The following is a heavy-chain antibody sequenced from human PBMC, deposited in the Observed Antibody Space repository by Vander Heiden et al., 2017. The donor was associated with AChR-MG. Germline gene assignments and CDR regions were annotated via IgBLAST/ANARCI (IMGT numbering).Heavy chain of an antibody. CDR2: IYSGGST. D-gene: IGHD6-13*01. V-gene: IGHV3-53*01. CDR3: ARGRGSSSWYFDY. CDR1: GFPVSSNY. J-gene: IGHJ4*02. Sequence: EVQLVESGGGLIQPGGSLSLSCAASGFPVSSNYMSWVRQAPGKGLEWVSVIYSGGSTYYADSVKGRFTISRDNSKNTLYLQMNSLRAEDTAVYYCARGRGSSSWYFDYWGQGTLVTVSS.